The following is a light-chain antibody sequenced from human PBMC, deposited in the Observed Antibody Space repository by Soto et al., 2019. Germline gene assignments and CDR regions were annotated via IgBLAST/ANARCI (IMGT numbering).Light chain of an antibody. CDR2: DAS. CDR3: QQYGDSPHI. CDR1: QSVTFSY. Sequence: EIVLTQSPATLSLSPGERATLSCGASQSVTFSYLAWFQQKPGLAPRLLIYDASSRATGIPDRFSGSGSGTDFTLTIVRLEPEDFAVYYCQQYGDSPHIFGGGTKVDIK. V-gene: IGKV3D-20*01. J-gene: IGKJ4*01.